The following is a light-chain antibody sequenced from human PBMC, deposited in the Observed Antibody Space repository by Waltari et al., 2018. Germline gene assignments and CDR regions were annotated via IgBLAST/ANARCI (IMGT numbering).Light chain of an antibody. CDR2: DAS. CDR3: QQRLGT. V-gene: IGKV3-11*01. Sequence: EIVLTQSPATLSLSLGERATLSCRASQSVSSYLAWYQQKRGHPPRLLIYDASNRATDIPARFSGSGSGTDFTLTISSLEPEDFAVYYCQQRLGTFGPGTKVEI. J-gene: IGKJ3*01. CDR1: QSVSSY.